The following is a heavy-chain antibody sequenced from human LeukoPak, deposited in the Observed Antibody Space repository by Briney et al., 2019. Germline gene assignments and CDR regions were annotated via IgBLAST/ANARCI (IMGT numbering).Heavy chain of an antibody. V-gene: IGHV4-39*01. Sequence: SETLSLTCTVSGGSISSSSYYWGWIRQPPGKGLEWIGSIYYSGSTYYNPSLKSRVTISVDTSKNQFSRKLSSVTAADTAVYYCARLGWTYYYGSSGFPLYYFDYWGQGTLVTVSS. CDR3: ARLGWTYYYGSSGFPLYYFDY. CDR2: IYYSGST. D-gene: IGHD3-22*01. J-gene: IGHJ4*02. CDR1: GGSISSSSYY.